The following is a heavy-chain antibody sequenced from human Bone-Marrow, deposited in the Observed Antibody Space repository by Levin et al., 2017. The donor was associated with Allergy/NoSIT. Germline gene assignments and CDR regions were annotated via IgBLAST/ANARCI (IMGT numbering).Heavy chain of an antibody. Sequence: SETLSLTCSVSGGSVRSDNFYWSWIRQPPGKRPEWIGYISYSGTPTYSPSLESRVTISLGASDNHFSLRPTSLTAADTAVYYCARDHGDSSDAFAIWGQGTMVTVSS. V-gene: IGHV4-61*03. CDR1: GGSVRSDNFY. CDR2: ISYSGTP. D-gene: IGHD4-17*01. CDR3: ARDHGDSSDAFAI. J-gene: IGHJ3*02.